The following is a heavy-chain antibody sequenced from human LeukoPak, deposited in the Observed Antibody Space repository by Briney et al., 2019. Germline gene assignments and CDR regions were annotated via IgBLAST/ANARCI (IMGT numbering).Heavy chain of an antibody. Sequence: SETLSLTCTVSSGSISSSTYYWGWIRQPPGKGLEWIGSIYYSGSTYYNPSLKSRVTISVDTSKNQFSLKLGSVTAADTAVYYCARVYYDSSGYQSFDYWGQGTLVTVSS. J-gene: IGHJ4*02. CDR3: ARVYYDSSGYQSFDY. CDR1: SGSISSSTYY. CDR2: IYYSGST. D-gene: IGHD3-22*01. V-gene: IGHV4-39*07.